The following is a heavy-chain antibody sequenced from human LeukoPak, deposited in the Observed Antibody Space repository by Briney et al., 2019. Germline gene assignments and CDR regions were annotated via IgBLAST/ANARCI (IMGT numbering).Heavy chain of an antibody. CDR1: GYTFTSYG. Sequence: ASVKVSCKASGYTFTSYGISWVRQAPGQGLEWMGWSSAYNGNTNYAQKLQGRVTMTTDTSTSTAYMELRSLRSDDTAVYYCARVGSYCGGDCYSVDYWGQGTLVTVSS. CDR3: ARVGSYCGGDCYSVDY. D-gene: IGHD2-21*02. CDR2: SSAYNGNT. J-gene: IGHJ4*02. V-gene: IGHV1-18*01.